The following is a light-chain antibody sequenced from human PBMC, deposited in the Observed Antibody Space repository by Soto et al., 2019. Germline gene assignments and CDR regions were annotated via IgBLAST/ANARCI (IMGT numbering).Light chain of an antibody. Sequence: QAVLAQPASMSGSPGQPVTISCAGTSSDIGGYNYVSWYQHHPGTAPKLIIYDVSSRPSGVSHRFSAPKSGNAASVTISGLQAAQEADYYCSSFSVASPLFGTGTKVTVL. CDR2: DVS. V-gene: IGLV2-14*01. CDR1: SSDIGGYNY. CDR3: SSFSVASPL. J-gene: IGLJ1*01.